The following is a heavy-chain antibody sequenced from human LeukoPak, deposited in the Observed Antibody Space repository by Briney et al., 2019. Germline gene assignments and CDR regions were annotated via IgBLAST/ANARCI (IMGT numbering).Heavy chain of an antibody. V-gene: IGHV3-9*01. J-gene: IGHJ3*02. D-gene: IGHD3-10*01. CDR2: ISWNSGSI. Sequence: GGSLRLSCAASGFTFDDYAMHWVRHAPGKGLEWVSGISWNSGSIGYADSVKGRFTISRDNAKNSLYLQMNSLRAEDTALYYCAKGVRITMVRGAFDIWGQGTMVTVSS. CDR1: GFTFDDYA. CDR3: AKGVRITMVRGAFDI.